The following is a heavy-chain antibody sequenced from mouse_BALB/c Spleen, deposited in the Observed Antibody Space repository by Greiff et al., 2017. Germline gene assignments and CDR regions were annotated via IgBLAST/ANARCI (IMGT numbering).Heavy chain of an antibody. D-gene: IGHD2-4*01. CDR1: GDSITSGY. V-gene: IGHV3-8*02. Sequence: EVQLVESGPSLVKPSQTLSLTCSVTGDSITSGYWNWIRKFPGNKLEYMGYISYSGSTYYNPSLKSRISITRDTSKNQYYLQLNSVTTEDTATYYCARSPLYDYGYAMDYWGQGTSVTVSS. CDR2: ISYSGST. J-gene: IGHJ4*01. CDR3: ARSPLYDYGYAMDY.